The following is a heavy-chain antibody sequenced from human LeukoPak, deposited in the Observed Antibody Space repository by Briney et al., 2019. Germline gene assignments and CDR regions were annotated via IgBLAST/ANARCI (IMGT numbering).Heavy chain of an antibody. CDR3: ARDWDVRGYYYYGMDV. Sequence: GASVKVSCKASGYTFTSYGISWVRQAPGQGLEWMGWISAYNGNTNYAQKLQGRVTMTTDTSTSTAYMELRSLRSDDTAVYYCARDWDVRGYYYYGMDVWRQGTTVTVSS. V-gene: IGHV1-18*01. CDR1: GYTFTSYG. CDR2: ISAYNGNT. J-gene: IGHJ6*02. D-gene: IGHD1-26*01.